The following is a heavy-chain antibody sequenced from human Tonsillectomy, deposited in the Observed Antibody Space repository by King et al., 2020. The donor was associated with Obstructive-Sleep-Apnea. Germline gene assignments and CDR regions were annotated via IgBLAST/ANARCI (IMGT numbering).Heavy chain of an antibody. V-gene: IGHV5-51*01. D-gene: IGHD5-18*01. CDR2: IYPDDSDT. CDR3: ARHLYTYGGPDYLDY. CDR1: GYSFTNYW. Sequence: VQLVESGAEVKKPGKSLKISCKGSGYSFTNYWIGWVRQMPGKGLEWMGIIYPDDSDTRYSPSFQGQVTISADKSISTAYLQWSSLRASDTAMYYCARHLYTYGGPDYLDYWGQGTLVTVSS. J-gene: IGHJ4*02.